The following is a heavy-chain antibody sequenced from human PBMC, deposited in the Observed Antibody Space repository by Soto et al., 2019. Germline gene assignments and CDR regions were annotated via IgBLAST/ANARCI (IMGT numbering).Heavy chain of an antibody. CDR3: ARAGNTYGDYYFDY. CDR2: IGTAGDT. V-gene: IGHV3-13*01. CDR1: GFTFSSYD. Sequence: GGSLRLSCAASGFTFSSYDMHWVRQATGKGLEWVSAIGTAGDTYYPGSVKGRFTISRENAKNSLYLQMNSLRAGDTAVYYCARAGNTYGDYYFDYWGQGTLVTVSS. J-gene: IGHJ4*02. D-gene: IGHD4-17*01.